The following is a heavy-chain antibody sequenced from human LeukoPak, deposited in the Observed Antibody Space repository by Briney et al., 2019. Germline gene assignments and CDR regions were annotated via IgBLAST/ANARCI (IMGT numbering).Heavy chain of an antibody. V-gene: IGHV4-34*01. CDR1: GWTFSGYY. Sequence: SETLSLTCAVYGWTFSGYYWSWIRQPPGKGLEWVGEINHSGSTNYNPSLKSRVTISVNTSKNQFSLKLSSVTAADTAVYYCARGHNTNTFMVRGVKTRYGMDVWGQGTTVTVSS. CDR2: INHSGST. CDR3: ARGHNTNTFMVRGVKTRYGMDV. J-gene: IGHJ6*02. D-gene: IGHD3-10*01.